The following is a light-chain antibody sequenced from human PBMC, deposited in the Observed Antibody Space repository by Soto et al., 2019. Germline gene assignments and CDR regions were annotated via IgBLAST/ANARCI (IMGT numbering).Light chain of an antibody. J-gene: IGKJ3*01. CDR3: QQSYTTPRT. Sequence: DIPMTQSPSSLSASVGDRVTITCRARQSISNYLNWYQQKPGKAPKLLIYTVSNLQSGVPSRFSGSGSGTDFTLTISGLEPEDSATYFCQQSYTTPRTFGPGTKVDVK. CDR1: QSISNY. CDR2: TVS. V-gene: IGKV1-39*01.